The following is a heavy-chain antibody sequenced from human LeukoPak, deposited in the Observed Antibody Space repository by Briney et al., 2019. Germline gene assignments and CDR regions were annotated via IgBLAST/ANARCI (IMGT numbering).Heavy chain of an antibody. D-gene: IGHD1-26*01. V-gene: IGHV3-30-3*01. CDR3: ARDRGSYSLDY. CDR2: ISYDGSNK. CDR1: GFTFSSYW. J-gene: IGHJ4*02. Sequence: PGGSLRLSCAASGFTFSSYWMSWVRQAPGKGLEWVAVISYDGSNKYYADSVKGRFTISRDNSKNTLYLQMNSLRAEDTAVYYCARDRGSYSLDYWGQGTLVTVSS.